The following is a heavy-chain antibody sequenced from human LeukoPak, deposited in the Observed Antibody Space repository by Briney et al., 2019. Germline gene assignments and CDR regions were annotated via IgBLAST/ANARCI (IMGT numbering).Heavy chain of an antibody. D-gene: IGHD5-18*01. V-gene: IGHV1-2*02. CDR1: GYTFTGYY. Sequence: ASVKVSCKASGYTFTGYYMHWVRQAPGQGLEWMGWISPNSGGTNYAQKFQGRVTMTRDTSISTAYMELSRLRSDDTAVYYCARAGYSYGFSSQIFPSYFDYWGQGTLVTVSS. CDR2: ISPNSGGT. J-gene: IGHJ4*02. CDR3: ARAGYSYGFSSQIFPSYFDY.